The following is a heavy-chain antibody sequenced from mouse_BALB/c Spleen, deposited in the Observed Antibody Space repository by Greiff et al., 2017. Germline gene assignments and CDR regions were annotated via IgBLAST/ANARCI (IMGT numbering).Heavy chain of an antibody. CDR3: ARHEDGAFAY. V-gene: IGHV5-6*01. CDR1: GFTFSSYG. J-gene: IGHJ3*01. D-gene: IGHD2-3*01. CDR2: ISSGGSDT. Sequence: EVKLMESGGDLVKPGGSLKLSCAASGFTFSSYGMSWVRQTPDKRLEWVATISSGGSDTYYPDSVKGRITISRDNAKNTLYLQMSSLKSEDTAMYYCARHEDGAFAYWGQGTLVTVSA.